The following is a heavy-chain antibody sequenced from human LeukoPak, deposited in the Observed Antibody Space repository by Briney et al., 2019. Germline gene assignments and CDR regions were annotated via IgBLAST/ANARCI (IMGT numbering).Heavy chain of an antibody. CDR2: IYYSGST. D-gene: IGHD6-13*01. V-gene: IGHV4-39*01. CDR3: ARGTSSSWYRWFDY. CDR1: GGSISSSSYY. Sequence: SSETLSLTCTVSGGSISSSSYYWGWIRQPPGKGLEWIGSIYYSGSTYYNPSLKSRVTISVDTSKNQFSLKLSSVTAADTAVYYCARGTSSSWYRWFDYWGQGTLVTVS. J-gene: IGHJ4*02.